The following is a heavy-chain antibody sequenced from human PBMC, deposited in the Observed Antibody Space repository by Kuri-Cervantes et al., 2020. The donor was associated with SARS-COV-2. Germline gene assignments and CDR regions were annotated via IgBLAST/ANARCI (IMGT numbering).Heavy chain of an antibody. J-gene: IGHJ4*02. Sequence: GESLKISCAASGFTFSSYWMSWVRQAPGKGLEWVANIKQDGTEKYYVDSVKGRFTISRDNAKNSLYLQMSSLRAEDTAVYYCASALIDSPDYWGQGTLVTVSS. CDR1: GFTFSSYW. D-gene: IGHD3-22*01. CDR2: IKQDGTEK. V-gene: IGHV3-7*01. CDR3: ASALIDSPDY.